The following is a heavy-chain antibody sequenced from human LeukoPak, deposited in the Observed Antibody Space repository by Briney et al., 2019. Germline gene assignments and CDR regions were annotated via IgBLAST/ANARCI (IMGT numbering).Heavy chain of an antibody. V-gene: IGHV4-39*01. J-gene: IGHJ3*02. Sequence: SETLSLTCTVSGGSVSSSSYYWGWIRQPPAKGLEWIGSIYYSGYTYYNPSLKSRVAISVDTSKNQFSLKLSSVTAADTAVYYCARHAFHGGAFDIWGQGTMVTVSS. CDR1: GGSVSSSSYY. D-gene: IGHD3-10*01. CDR3: ARHAFHGGAFDI. CDR2: IYYSGYT.